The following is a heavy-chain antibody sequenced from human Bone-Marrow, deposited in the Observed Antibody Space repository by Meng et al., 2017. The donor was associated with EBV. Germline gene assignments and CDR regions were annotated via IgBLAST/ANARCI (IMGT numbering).Heavy chain of an antibody. CDR2: IYYSGST. CDR1: GGSVSSGSYY. V-gene: IGHV4-61*01. J-gene: IGHJ4*02. D-gene: IGHD6-25*01. CDR3: ARSPGSSGWNYYFDY. Sequence: QVQLQESGPGLVKPSETLSLTCTVSGGSVSSGSYYWSWIRQPPGKGLEWTGYIYYSGSTNYNPSLKSRVTISVDTSKNQFSLKLSSVTAADTAVYYCARSPGSSGWNYYFDYWGQGPLVTVSS.